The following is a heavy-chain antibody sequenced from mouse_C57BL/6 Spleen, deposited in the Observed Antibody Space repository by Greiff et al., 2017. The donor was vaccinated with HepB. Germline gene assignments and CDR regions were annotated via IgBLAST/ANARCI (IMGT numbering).Heavy chain of an antibody. CDR3: ARERLVITTVVDTNYFDY. CDR2: INPNNGGT. CDR1: GYTFTDYN. D-gene: IGHD1-1*01. V-gene: IGHV1-22*01. Sequence: EVQLQQSGPELVKPGASVKMSCKASGYTFTDYNMHWVKQSHGKSLEWIGYINPNNGGTSYNQKFKGKATLTVNKSSSTAYMELRSLTSEDSAVYYCARERLVITTVVDTNYFDYWGQGTTLTVSS. J-gene: IGHJ2*01.